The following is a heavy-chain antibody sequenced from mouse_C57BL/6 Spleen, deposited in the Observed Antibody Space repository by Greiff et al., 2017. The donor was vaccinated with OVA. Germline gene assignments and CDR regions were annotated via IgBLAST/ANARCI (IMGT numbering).Heavy chain of an antibody. D-gene: IGHD1-1*01. CDR3: ARAGSRSWYFDV. V-gene: IGHV5-17*01. Sequence: EVKVVESGGGLVKPGGSLKLSCAASGFTFSDYGMHWVRQAPEKGLEWVAYISSGSSTIYYADTVKGRFTISRDNAKNTLFLQMTSLRSEDTAMYYCARAGSRSWYFDVWGTGTTVTVSS. CDR2: ISSGSSTI. CDR1: GFTFSDYG. J-gene: IGHJ1*03.